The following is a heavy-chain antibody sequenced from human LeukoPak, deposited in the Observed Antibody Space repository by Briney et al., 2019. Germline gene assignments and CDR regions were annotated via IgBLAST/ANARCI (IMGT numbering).Heavy chain of an antibody. J-gene: IGHJ4*02. Sequence: GXXLXLSXAAXGFTFDDYTMDWVRHAPGKGLEWGSLITWDSGTTYYKDSVKGRFTISRDNSKNSLYLQMNSLRTEDTALYYCAKGYSSGWYPFYYWGQGPLVTVSS. CDR2: ITWDSGTT. CDR1: GFTFDDYT. V-gene: IGHV3-43*01. D-gene: IGHD6-19*01. CDR3: AKGYSSGWYPFYY.